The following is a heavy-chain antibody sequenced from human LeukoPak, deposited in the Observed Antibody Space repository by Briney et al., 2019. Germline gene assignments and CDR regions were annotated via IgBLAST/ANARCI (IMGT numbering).Heavy chain of an antibody. Sequence: AASVKVSCKASGYTFTSYGISWVRQAPGQGLEWMGWISAYNGNTNYAQKFQGRVTMTTDTSTSTAYMELRSLRSDDTAVYYCAKGVLLWFGELFPVDYWGQGTLVTVSS. CDR3: AKGVLLWFGELFPVDY. J-gene: IGHJ4*02. D-gene: IGHD3-10*01. CDR1: GYTFTSYG. V-gene: IGHV1-18*01. CDR2: ISAYNGNT.